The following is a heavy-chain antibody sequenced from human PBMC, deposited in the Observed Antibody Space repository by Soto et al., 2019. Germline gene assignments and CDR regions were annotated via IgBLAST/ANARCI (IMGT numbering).Heavy chain of an antibody. Sequence: PGGSLRLSCAGSGFPFSDGWMSWVRQGPGKGLEWVGRIKSKGDRGTTEYAAPVKGRFTISRDDSENTLYLQMNSLKTEDTAVYYCTLEKRFCSDYSCPPTDTFWGQGTLVTVSS. CDR2: IKSKGDRGTT. V-gene: IGHV3-15*01. D-gene: IGHD2-15*01. CDR3: TLEKRFCSDYSCPPTDTF. J-gene: IGHJ4*02. CDR1: GFPFSDGW.